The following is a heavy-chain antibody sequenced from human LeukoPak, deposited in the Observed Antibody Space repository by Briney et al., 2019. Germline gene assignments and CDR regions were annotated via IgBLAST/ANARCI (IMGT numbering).Heavy chain of an antibody. CDR2: IYYSGST. V-gene: IGHV4-59*01. Sequence: PSETLSLTCTVSGGSISSYYWSWIRQPPGKGLEWIGYIYYSGSTNYNPSFKSRVTISVDTSKNQFSLKLSPVTAADTAVYYCARVSVGRRTKQQLFDYWGQGTLVTVSS. D-gene: IGHD6-13*01. CDR1: GGSISSYY. J-gene: IGHJ4*02. CDR3: ARVSVGRRTKQQLFDY.